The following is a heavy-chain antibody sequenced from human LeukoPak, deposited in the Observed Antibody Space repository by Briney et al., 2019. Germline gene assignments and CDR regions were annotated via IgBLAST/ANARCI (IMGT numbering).Heavy chain of an antibody. V-gene: IGHV3-9*01. Sequence: GRSLRLSCAASGFTFDDYAMQWVRQAPGKGLEWVSGISWNGGSIGYADSVKGRFTISRDNAKNSLYLQMNSLRAEDTALYYCAKDTYSTSLTGFDHWGQGTLVTASS. CDR1: GFTFDDYA. J-gene: IGHJ4*02. CDR2: ISWNGGSI. D-gene: IGHD6-6*01. CDR3: AKDTYSTSLTGFDH.